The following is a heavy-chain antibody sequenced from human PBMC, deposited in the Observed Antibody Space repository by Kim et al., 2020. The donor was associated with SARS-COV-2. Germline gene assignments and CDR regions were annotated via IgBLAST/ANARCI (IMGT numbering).Heavy chain of an antibody. CDR1: GFTFTSSA. J-gene: IGHJ6*02. D-gene: IGHD2-21*02. Sequence: SVKVSCKASGFTFTSSAVQWVRQARGQRLEWIGWIVVGSGNTNYAQKFPERVTITRDMSTSTAYMELSSLRSEDTAVYYCAADLLGLLSSYYYGMDVWGHGTPVTVSS. CDR2: IVVGSGNT. CDR3: AADLLGLLSSYYYGMDV. V-gene: IGHV1-58*01.